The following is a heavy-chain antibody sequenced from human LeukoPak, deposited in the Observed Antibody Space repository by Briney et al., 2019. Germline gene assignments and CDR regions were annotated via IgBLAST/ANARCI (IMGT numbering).Heavy chain of an antibody. D-gene: IGHD1-14*01. V-gene: IGHV4-39*07. CDR3: ARGSFYNLFDY. CDR2: IYYSGST. J-gene: IGHJ4*02. CDR1: GGSISSSSYY. Sequence: PSETLSLTCTVSGGSISSSSYYWGWIRQPPGKGLEWIGSIYYSGSTYYNPSLKSRVTISVDTSKNQFSLKLSSVTAADTAVYDCARGSFYNLFDYWGQGTLVTVSS.